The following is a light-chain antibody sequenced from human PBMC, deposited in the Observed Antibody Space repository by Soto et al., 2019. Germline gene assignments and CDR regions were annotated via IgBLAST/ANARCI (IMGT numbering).Light chain of an antibody. J-gene: IGKJ1*01. Sequence: DIPITLSAAALSRSDRDRVTITCRASQTISSWLAWYQQKPGKAPKLLIYKASTLKSGAPSRFSGSGSGTEFTLTISSLQPDDFATYYCQHYNSYSEAFGHGTMVEVK. CDR3: QHYNSYSEA. CDR1: QTISSW. CDR2: KAS. V-gene: IGKV1-5*03.